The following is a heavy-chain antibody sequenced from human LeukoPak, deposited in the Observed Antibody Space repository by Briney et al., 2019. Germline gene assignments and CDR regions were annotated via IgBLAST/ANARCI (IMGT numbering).Heavy chain of an antibody. J-gene: IGHJ4*02. CDR3: AREYSSFEY. V-gene: IGHV4-59*01. Sequence: SETLSLTCTVSADSISPYYWHWIRQPPGKGLEWFGYINYSGTTDYNPSLKSRVTISVDTSKKQLFLRLGSMTAADTAVYYCAREYSSFEYWGQGTLVTVSS. CDR1: ADSISPYY. D-gene: IGHD6-13*01. CDR2: INYSGTT.